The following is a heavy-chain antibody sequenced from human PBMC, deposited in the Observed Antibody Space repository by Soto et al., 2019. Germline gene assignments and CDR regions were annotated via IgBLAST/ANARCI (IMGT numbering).Heavy chain of an antibody. V-gene: IGHV4-4*07. CDR2: IYTSGST. CDR1: GGSISSYY. J-gene: IGHJ5*02. CDR3: ARVSVAGHNWFDP. D-gene: IGHD6-19*01. Sequence: SDSMYLASTVSGGSISSYYWSWIRKPAGKGLEWIGRIYTSGSTNYNPSLKSRVTMSVDTSKNQFSLKLSSVTAADTAVYYCARVSVAGHNWFDPCGQGTLVTGSS.